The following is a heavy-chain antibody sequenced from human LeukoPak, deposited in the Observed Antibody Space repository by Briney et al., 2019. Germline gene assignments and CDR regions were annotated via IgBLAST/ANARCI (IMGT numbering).Heavy chain of an antibody. Sequence: SETLSLTCTVSGYSISSGYYWGWIRQPPGKGLDWIGSIYHSGSTYYNPSLKSRVTISVDTSKNQFSLKLSSVTAADTAVYYCARFATVTTEKGMDVWGKGTTVTVSS. CDR2: IYHSGST. CDR3: ARFATVTTEKGMDV. D-gene: IGHD4-11*01. V-gene: IGHV4-38-2*02. J-gene: IGHJ6*04. CDR1: GYSISSGYY.